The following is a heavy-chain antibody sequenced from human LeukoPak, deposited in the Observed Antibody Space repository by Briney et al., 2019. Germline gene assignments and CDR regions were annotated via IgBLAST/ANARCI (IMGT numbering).Heavy chain of an antibody. CDR3: AREYYDFWSGPGGWFDP. CDR2: INHSGSTT. CDR1: NGSFSGYY. J-gene: IGHJ5*02. D-gene: IGHD3-3*01. V-gene: IGHV4-34*01. Sequence: SETLSLTCAVYNGSFSGYYWSWIRQPPGKGLEWIAEINHSGSTTNYNPSLKSRVTILVDTSKNQFSLKLSSVTAADTAVYYCAREYYDFWSGPGGWFDPWGQGTLVTVSS.